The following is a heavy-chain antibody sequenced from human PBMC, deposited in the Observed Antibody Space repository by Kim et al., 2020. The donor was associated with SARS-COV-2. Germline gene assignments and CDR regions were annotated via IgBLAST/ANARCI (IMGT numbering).Heavy chain of an antibody. V-gene: IGHV3-7*01. CDR3: ARDGGDPFSSTSNS. Sequence: KQYGDSVKGRFSISRDNAKNSLYLQMNSLRPEDTAVYYCARDGGDPFSSTSNSWGQGTLVTVSS. CDR2: K. J-gene: IGHJ4*02. D-gene: IGHD2-21*02.